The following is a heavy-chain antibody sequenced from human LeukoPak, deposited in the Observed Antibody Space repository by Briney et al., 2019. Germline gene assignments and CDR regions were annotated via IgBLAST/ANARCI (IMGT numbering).Heavy chain of an antibody. Sequence: SETLSLTCAVSGYSISSGYYWGWIRQPPGKGLEWIGSIYHSGSTYYNPSLKSRVTISVDTSKNQFSLNLSSVTAADTAVYYCGSKPFLSGSFDYWGQGTLVTVSS. CDR3: GSKPFLSGSFDY. V-gene: IGHV4-38-2*01. J-gene: IGHJ4*02. CDR1: GYSISSGYY. CDR2: IYHSGST. D-gene: IGHD1-26*01.